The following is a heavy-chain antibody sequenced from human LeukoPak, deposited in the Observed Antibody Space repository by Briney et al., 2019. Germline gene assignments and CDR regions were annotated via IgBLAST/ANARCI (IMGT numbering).Heavy chain of an antibody. CDR1: GGSFSGYY. CDR2: INHSGST. CDR3: ARRFGGYYDILTGYQNYFDY. D-gene: IGHD3-9*01. V-gene: IGHV4-34*01. J-gene: IGHJ4*02. Sequence: PSETLSLTCAVYGGSFSGYYWSWIRQPPGKGLEWIGEINHSGSTNYNPSLKSRVTISVDTSKNQFSLKLSSVTAADTAVYYCARRFGGYYDILTGYQNYFDYWGQGTLVTVSS.